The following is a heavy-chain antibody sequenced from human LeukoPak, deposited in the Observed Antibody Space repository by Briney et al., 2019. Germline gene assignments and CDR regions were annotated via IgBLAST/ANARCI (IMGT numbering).Heavy chain of an antibody. CDR3: ARDKWSGYSYWYFDL. CDR2: IYYSGST. CDR1: GGFISSSSYY. V-gene: IGHV4-61*01. D-gene: IGHD3-3*01. J-gene: IGHJ2*01. Sequence: SETLSLTCTVSGGFISSSSYYWSWIRQPPGKGLEWIGYIYYSGSTNYNPSLKSRVTISVDTSKNQFSLKLSSVTAADTAVYYCARDKWSGYSYWYFDLWGRGTLVTVSS.